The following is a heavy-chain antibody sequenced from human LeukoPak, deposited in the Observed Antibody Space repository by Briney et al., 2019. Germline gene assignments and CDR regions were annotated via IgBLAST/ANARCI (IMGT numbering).Heavy chain of an antibody. CDR1: GFTFSSYW. CDR2: IKQDGSEK. CDR3: ARHAPWISDRFDY. D-gene: IGHD5-12*01. Sequence: GGSLRLSCAASGFTFSSYWMSWVRQAPGKGLEWVANIKQDGSEKYYVDSVKVRFTISRDNAKNSLYLQMNSLRAEDTAVYYCARHAPWISDRFDYWGQGTLVTVSS. V-gene: IGHV3-7*01. J-gene: IGHJ4*02.